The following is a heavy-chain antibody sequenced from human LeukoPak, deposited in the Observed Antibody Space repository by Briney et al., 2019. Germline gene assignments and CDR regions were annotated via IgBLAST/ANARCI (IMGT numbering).Heavy chain of an antibody. D-gene: IGHD3-10*02. CDR1: GFTFDDYG. J-gene: IGHJ6*04. CDR2: INWNGGST. CDR3: AELGITMIGGV. V-gene: IGHV3-20*04. Sequence: GGSLRLSCAASGFTFDDYGMSWVRQAPGKGLEWVSGINWNGGSTGYADSVKGRFTISRYNAKNSLYLQMNSLRAEDTAVYYCAELGITMIGGVWGKGTTVTISS.